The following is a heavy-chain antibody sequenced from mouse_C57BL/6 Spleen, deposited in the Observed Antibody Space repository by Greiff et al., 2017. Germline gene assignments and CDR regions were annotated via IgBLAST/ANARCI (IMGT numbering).Heavy chain of an antibody. CDR2: IWWDDDK. J-gene: IGHJ2*01. Sequence: QVTLNESGPGILQPSQTLSLTCSFSGFSLSTFGMGVGWIRQPSGKGLEWLAHIWWDDDKYYNPALKSRLTISKDTSKNQVFLKIANVDTADTATYYCARPHYYGSSWDYFDYWGQGTTLTVSS. CDR1: GFSLSTFGMG. D-gene: IGHD1-1*01. CDR3: ARPHYYGSSWDYFDY. V-gene: IGHV8-8*01.